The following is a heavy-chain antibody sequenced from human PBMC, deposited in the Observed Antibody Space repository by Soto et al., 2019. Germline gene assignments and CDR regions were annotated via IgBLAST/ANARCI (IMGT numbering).Heavy chain of an antibody. CDR3: AKQGDMATRAYDCYGMDV. CDR1: GFTFSSYG. J-gene: IGHJ6*04. CDR2: ISYDGSNK. Sequence: QVQLVESGGGVVQPGRSLRLSCAVSGFTFSSYGIHWVRQAPGQGLEWVAVISYDGSNKYYVDSVKGRFTISRDNYENTVYLQMNSLRAEDTAVYYCAKQGDMATRAYDCYGMDVWGKGTTVTVSS. V-gene: IGHV3-30*18. D-gene: IGHD5-12*01.